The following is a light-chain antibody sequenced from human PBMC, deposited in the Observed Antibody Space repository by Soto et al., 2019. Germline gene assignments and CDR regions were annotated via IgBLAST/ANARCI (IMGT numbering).Light chain of an antibody. CDR3: LQYSAFPYA. CDR2: KAS. J-gene: IGKJ2*01. V-gene: IGKV1-5*03. CDR1: QHVNVF. Sequence: DIQMTQSPSTLSASVGDRVVITCRASQHVNVFLGWFQQKPGTAPKLLIYKASILERGVPTRFSGGGSGTEFTLTSSSLQPDDFAHYYYLQYSAFPYAFDPGTKLDI.